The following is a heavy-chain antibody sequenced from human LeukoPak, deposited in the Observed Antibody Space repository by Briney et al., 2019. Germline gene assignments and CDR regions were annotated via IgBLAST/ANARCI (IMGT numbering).Heavy chain of an antibody. J-gene: IGHJ4*02. Sequence: TGGSLRLSCAASGFTFSSYAMSWVRQAPGKGLECVSAISGSGGSTYYADSVKGRFTISRDNSKNTLYLQMNSLRAEDTAVYYCAKRIQSAMATGYWGQGTLVTVSS. CDR1: GFTFSSYA. D-gene: IGHD5-18*01. CDR3: AKRIQSAMATGY. V-gene: IGHV3-23*01. CDR2: ISGSGGST.